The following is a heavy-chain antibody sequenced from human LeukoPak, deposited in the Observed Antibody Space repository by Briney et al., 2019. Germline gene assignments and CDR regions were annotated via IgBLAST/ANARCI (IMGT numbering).Heavy chain of an antibody. CDR2: ISAYNGNT. D-gene: IGHD2-15*01. Sequence: ASVKVSRKASGYTFTGYYMHWVRQAPGQGLEWMGWISAYNGNTNYAQKLQGRVTMTTDTSTSTAYMELRSLRSDDTAVYYCARDRARGGPDAFDIWGQGTMVTVSS. J-gene: IGHJ3*02. CDR1: GYTFTGYY. V-gene: IGHV1-18*04. CDR3: ARDRARGGPDAFDI.